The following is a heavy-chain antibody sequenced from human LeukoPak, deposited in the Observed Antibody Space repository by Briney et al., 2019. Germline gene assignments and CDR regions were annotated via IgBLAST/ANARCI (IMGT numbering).Heavy chain of an antibody. CDR2: IYYSGST. V-gene: IGHV4-59*08. J-gene: IGHJ5*02. Sequence: PSETLSLTCPVTGGSISSYYWSWIQQPPGKGLEWIGYIYYSGSTNYNPSLKSRVTISIDTSKNQFSLKLHSVTAADTAVYYCARGGGVRFGSDWRPGNWFDPWGQGTLVIVSS. CDR1: GGSISSYY. CDR3: ARGGGVRFGSDWRPGNWFDP. D-gene: IGHD3-16*01.